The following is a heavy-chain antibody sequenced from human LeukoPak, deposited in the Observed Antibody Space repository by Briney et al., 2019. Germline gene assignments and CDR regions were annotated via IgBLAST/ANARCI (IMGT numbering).Heavy chain of an antibody. CDR1: GYTFSSYG. CDR2: ISAYNGNT. Sequence: ASVKVSCTASGYTFSSYGISWVRQAPGQGLEWMGWISAYNGNTNYAQKLQGRVTMSTDTSTSTVYMEMRSLRADDTALYYCARVFSRVEAAVGYWGQGTLVTVSS. D-gene: IGHD6-13*01. V-gene: IGHV1-18*01. CDR3: ARVFSRVEAAVGY. J-gene: IGHJ4*02.